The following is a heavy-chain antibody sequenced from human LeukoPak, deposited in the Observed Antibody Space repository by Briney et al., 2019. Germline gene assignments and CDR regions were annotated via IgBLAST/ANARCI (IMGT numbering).Heavy chain of an antibody. D-gene: IGHD3-10*01. V-gene: IGHV3-49*04. Sequence: PGRSLRLSCTASGFTFGDYAMSWVRQAPGKGLEWVGFIRSKAYGGTTEYAASVKGTFTISRDDSKSIAYLQMNSLKTEDTAVYYCTRASIGYGSGSFIKNWGQGTLVTVSS. CDR1: GFTFGDYA. CDR3: TRASIGYGSGSFIKN. J-gene: IGHJ4*02. CDR2: IRSKAYGGTT.